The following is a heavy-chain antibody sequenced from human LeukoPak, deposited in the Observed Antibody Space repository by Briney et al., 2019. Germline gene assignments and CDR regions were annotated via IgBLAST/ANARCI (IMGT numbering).Heavy chain of an antibody. CDR3: ARHGSTDYFDY. V-gene: IGHV4-39*01. CDR2: IYYSGST. CDR1: GGSISSTTSY. Sequence: KASETPSLTCAVSGGSISSTTSYWGWIRQPPGKGLEWIGRIYYSGSTFYNPSLKSRVTISVDTSKNQLSLRLSSVTAADTAVYYCARHGSTDYFDYWGQGTLVTVSS. J-gene: IGHJ4*02. D-gene: IGHD2-2*03.